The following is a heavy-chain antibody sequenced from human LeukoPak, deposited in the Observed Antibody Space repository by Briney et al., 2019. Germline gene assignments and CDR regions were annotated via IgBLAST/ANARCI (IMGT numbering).Heavy chain of an antibody. CDR1: GGSISSGSYY. CDR2: IYTTGST. Sequence: PSETLSLTCTVSGGSISSGSYYWSWIRQPAGKELEWIGRIYTTGSTNYSPSLKSRVTISVDTSKNQFALKLSSVTAADTAVYYCARAFRMYAPHNWFDPWGQGTLVTVSS. D-gene: IGHD2-8*01. CDR3: ARAFRMYAPHNWFDP. J-gene: IGHJ5*02. V-gene: IGHV4-61*02.